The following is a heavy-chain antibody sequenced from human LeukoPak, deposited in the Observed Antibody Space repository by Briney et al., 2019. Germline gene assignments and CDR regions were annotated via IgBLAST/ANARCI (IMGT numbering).Heavy chain of an antibody. Sequence: GGSLRLSCAVSGFTFSGFWMGWSRQAPGKGLEWVASINSDGSEGYYADVVKGRFTISRDNAKNSLYLQINSLRAEDTAVYYCASSSYSSSSSVWGQGTMVTVSS. CDR1: GFTFSGFW. CDR2: INSDGSEG. J-gene: IGHJ3*01. V-gene: IGHV3-7*03. CDR3: ASSSYSSSSSV. D-gene: IGHD6-6*01.